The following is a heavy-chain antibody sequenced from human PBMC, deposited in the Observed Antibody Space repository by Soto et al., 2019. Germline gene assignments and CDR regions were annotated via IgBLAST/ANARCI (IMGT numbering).Heavy chain of an antibody. V-gene: IGHV4-39*01. D-gene: IGHD2-21*01. CDR1: GGSISSSSYY. Sequence: QLQLQESGPGLVKPSETLSLTCTVSGGSISSSSYYWGWIRQPPGKGLGWIGSIYYSGSTYYNPSLNTRVTISVDTSKNQCSLNLSSVTAADTAVYYRAGVPEAGDPAPSCDYWVQGTLVTVSS. J-gene: IGHJ4*02. CDR3: AGVPEAGDPAPSCDY. CDR2: IYYSGST.